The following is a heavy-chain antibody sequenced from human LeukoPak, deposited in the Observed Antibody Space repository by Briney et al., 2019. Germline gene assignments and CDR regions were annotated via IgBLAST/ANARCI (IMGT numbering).Heavy chain of an antibody. J-gene: IGHJ6*03. CDR3: ARAGGSTVTTLNYYYYYYYYMDV. CDR2: INHSGST. V-gene: IGHV4-34*01. D-gene: IGHD4-17*01. CDR1: GGSFSVYY. Sequence: SSETLSLTCAVYGGSFSVYYWSWIRQPPGKGLEWIGEINHSGSTNYNPSLKSRVTISVDTSKNQFSLKLSSVTAADTAVYYCARAGGSTVTTLNYYYYYYYYMDVWGKGTTVTVCS.